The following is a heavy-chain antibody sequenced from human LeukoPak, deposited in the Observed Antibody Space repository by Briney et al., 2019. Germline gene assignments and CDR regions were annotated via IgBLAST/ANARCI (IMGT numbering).Heavy chain of an antibody. CDR3: ATRIAAAGLVFDY. D-gene: IGHD6-13*01. CDR1: GGTFSSYA. V-gene: IGHV1-69*06. CDR2: IIPIFGTA. Sequence: SVKVSCKASGGTFSSYAISWVRQAPGQGLEWMGGIIPIFGTANYAQKFQGRVTITADKSTSTAYMELSSLRSEDTAVYYCATRIAAAGLVFDYRGQGTLVTVSS. J-gene: IGHJ4*02.